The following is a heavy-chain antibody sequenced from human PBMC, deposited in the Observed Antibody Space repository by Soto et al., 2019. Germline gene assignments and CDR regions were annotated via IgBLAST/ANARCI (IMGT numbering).Heavy chain of an antibody. V-gene: IGHV3-23*01. CDR2: ISGSGGST. CDR3: AKDRDYVWGSYRYIGPTGY. Sequence: EVQLLESGGGLVQPGGSLRLSCAASGFTFSSYAMSWVRQAPGKGLEWVSAISGSGGSTYYADSVKGRFTISRDNSKNTLYLQMNSLRAEDTAVYYCAKDRDYVWGSYRYIGPTGYWGQGTLVTVSS. CDR1: GFTFSSYA. J-gene: IGHJ4*02. D-gene: IGHD3-16*02.